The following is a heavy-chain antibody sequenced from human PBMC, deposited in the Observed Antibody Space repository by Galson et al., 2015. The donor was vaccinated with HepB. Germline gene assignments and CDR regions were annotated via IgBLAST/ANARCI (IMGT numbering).Heavy chain of an antibody. Sequence: SLRLSCAASGFTFSSYSMNWVRQAPGKGLEWVSSISSSSSYIYYADSVKGRFTISRDNAKNSLYLQMNSLRAEDTAVYYCARLPVITTSHDAFDIWGQGTMVTVSS. V-gene: IGHV3-21*01. CDR3: ARLPVITTSHDAFDI. J-gene: IGHJ3*02. D-gene: IGHD3-22*01. CDR1: GFTFSSYS. CDR2: ISSSSSYI.